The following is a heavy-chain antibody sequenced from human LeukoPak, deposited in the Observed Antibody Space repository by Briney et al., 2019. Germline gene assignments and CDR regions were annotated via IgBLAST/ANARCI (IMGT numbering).Heavy chain of an antibody. J-gene: IGHJ4*02. CDR1: GGSISSGGYY. Sequence: PSETLSLTCTVSGGSISSGGYYWSWIRQHPGKGLEWIGYIYYSGSTYYNPSLKSRVTISVDTSKNQFSLKLSSVTAADTAVYYCARATLYYYDSSGYSFDYWGQGTLVTVSS. V-gene: IGHV4-31*03. CDR2: IYYSGST. D-gene: IGHD3-22*01. CDR3: ARATLYYYDSSGYSFDY.